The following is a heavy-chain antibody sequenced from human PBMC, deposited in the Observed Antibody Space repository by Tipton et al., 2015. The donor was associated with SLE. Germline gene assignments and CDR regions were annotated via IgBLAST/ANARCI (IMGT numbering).Heavy chain of an antibody. V-gene: IGHV3-23*01. J-gene: IGHJ4*02. Sequence: SLRLSCAASGFTFSNYAMHWVRQTPGKGLEWVSAISGRGDSTYYADSLKGRFTISRDNSKNTLHLQMSSLRAEDTAVYYCAGGPYYFDYWGQGTLVTVSS. D-gene: IGHD3-16*01. CDR3: AGGPYYFDY. CDR1: GFTFSNYA. CDR2: ISGRGDST.